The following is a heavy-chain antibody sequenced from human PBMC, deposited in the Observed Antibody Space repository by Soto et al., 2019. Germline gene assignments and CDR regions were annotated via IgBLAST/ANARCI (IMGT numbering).Heavy chain of an antibody. CDR1: GYTFTSYY. Sequence: ASVKVSCKTSGYTFTSYYMDWVRQAPGQGLEWMGIINPSGGSTNYAQKFQGRVTMTRDTSTSTVYMELSSLRSEDTAVYYCARPGRLTDAFDIWGQGTMVTVSS. D-gene: IGHD5-12*01. J-gene: IGHJ3*02. CDR3: ARPGRLTDAFDI. CDR2: INPSGGST. V-gene: IGHV1-46*03.